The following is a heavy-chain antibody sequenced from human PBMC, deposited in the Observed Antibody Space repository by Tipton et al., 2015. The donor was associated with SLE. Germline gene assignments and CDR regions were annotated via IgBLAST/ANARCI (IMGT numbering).Heavy chain of an antibody. CDR3: ARDITSSGVSDY. J-gene: IGHJ4*02. Sequence: TLSLTCTVSGGSITSSSYYWGWIRQPPGMGLEWIGYLYYSGGTNYNPSLKSRVTISVDTSKNQFSLKLSSVTAADTAVYYCARDITSSGVSDYWGQGALVTVSS. CDR2: LYYSGGT. V-gene: IGHV4-61*01. CDR1: GGSITSSSYY. D-gene: IGHD6-19*01.